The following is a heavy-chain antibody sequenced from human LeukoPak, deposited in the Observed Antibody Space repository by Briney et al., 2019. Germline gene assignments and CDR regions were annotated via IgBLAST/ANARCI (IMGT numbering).Heavy chain of an antibody. J-gene: IGHJ4*02. V-gene: IGHV3-13*01. CDR3: ARDPIHIAAGANTVGARVQ. CDR2: IGSAGDT. CDR1: GFTFSTYD. D-gene: IGHD6-13*01. Sequence: GGSLRLSCAASGFTFSTYDMHWVRQGTGKGLEWVSAIGSAGDTYYPASVKGRFTISRDNAKNSLYLQMNSLRAEDTAVYYCARDPIHIAAGANTVGARVQGGQGTLVTVSS.